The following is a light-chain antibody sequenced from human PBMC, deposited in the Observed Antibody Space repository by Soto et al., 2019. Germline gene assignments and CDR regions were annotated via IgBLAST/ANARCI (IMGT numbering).Light chain of an antibody. Sequence: QSVLTQPAALSGSPGQSITIPCTGTSSAIGAYDYVSWFQQHPSKAPKRMISEVNNRPSGVSNRFSGAKSGNTAYLTISGLQVEDADHYCCSSYSSDNRNYVFGTGTKVTV. CDR3: SSYSSDNRNYV. J-gene: IGLJ1*01. CDR1: SSAIGAYDY. V-gene: IGLV2-14*01. CDR2: EVN.